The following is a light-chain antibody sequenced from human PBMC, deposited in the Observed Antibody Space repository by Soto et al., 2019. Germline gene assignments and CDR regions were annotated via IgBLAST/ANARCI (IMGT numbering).Light chain of an antibody. Sequence: QSVLTQPASVSGSPGQSITISCTGTSSDVGGYNYVSWYPQHPGKAPKLMIYDVSNRPSGVSNRFSGSKSGNTASLTISGLQAEDEDDYYCSSYTSSSTLVVFGGGTQLTVL. CDR3: SSYTSSSTLVV. CDR1: SSDVGGYNY. CDR2: DVS. V-gene: IGLV2-14*01. J-gene: IGLJ2*01.